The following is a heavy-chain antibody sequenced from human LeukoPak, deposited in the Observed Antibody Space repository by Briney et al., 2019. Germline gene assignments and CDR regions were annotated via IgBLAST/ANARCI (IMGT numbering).Heavy chain of an antibody. Sequence: GASVKVSCKASGGTFSSYAISWVRQAPGQGLEWMGRIIPILGIANYAQKFQGRVTITADKSTSTAYMELSSLRSEDTAVYYCARELVRGTAKDYFDYWGQGTLVTVSS. CDR1: GGTFSSYA. CDR2: IIPILGIA. D-gene: IGHD1-26*01. J-gene: IGHJ4*02. V-gene: IGHV1-69*04. CDR3: ARELVRGTAKDYFDY.